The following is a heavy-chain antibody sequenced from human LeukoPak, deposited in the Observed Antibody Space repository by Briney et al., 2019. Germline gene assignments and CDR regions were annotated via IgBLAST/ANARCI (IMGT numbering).Heavy chain of an antibody. CDR1: GFTVSSNY. Sequence: GGSLRLSCAASGFTVSSNYMSWVRQAPGKGLEWVSVIYSGGSTYYADSVKGRFTISRHNSKNTLYLQMNSLRAEDTAVYYCARGGAARPWGSYYYYGMDVWGQGTTVTVSS. V-gene: IGHV3-53*04. D-gene: IGHD6-6*01. J-gene: IGHJ6*02. CDR2: IYSGGST. CDR3: ARGGAARPWGSYYYYGMDV.